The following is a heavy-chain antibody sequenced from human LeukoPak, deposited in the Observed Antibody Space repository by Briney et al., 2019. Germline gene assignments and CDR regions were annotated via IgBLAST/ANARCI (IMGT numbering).Heavy chain of an antibody. CDR2: ISGYNGNT. Sequence: ASVKVSCKASGYKFTSFGVSRVRPAPGQGRQWMGWISGYNGNTNFAQKFQGRVTMTTDTSTSTAYMELRSLRSDDTAVYYCARDSPYSSSSLGFDFWGQGTLVTVSS. V-gene: IGHV1-18*01. CDR3: ARDSPYSSSSLGFDF. D-gene: IGHD6-13*01. CDR1: GYKFTSFG. J-gene: IGHJ4*02.